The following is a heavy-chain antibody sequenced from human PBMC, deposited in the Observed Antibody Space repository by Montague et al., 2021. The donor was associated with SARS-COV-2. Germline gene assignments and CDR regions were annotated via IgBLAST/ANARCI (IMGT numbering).Heavy chain of an antibody. CDR1: GFTFSSYA. D-gene: IGHD3-3*01. J-gene: IGHJ4*02. CDR2: ISGSGGST. Sequence: SPRLSCAASGFTFSSYAMSWVRQAPGKGLEWVSAISGSGGSTYYADSVKGRFTISRDNSKSTLYLQMNSLRAEDTAVYYCAKDGHYDFWSGYYFDYWGQGTLVTVSS. V-gene: IGHV3-23*01. CDR3: AKDGHYDFWSGYYFDY.